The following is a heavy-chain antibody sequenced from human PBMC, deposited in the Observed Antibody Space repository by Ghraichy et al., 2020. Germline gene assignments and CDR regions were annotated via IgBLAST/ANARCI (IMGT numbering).Heavy chain of an antibody. V-gene: IGHV4-31*01. Sequence: SETLSLTCTVSGGSISSGGYYWSWIRQHPGKGLEWIGYIYYSGITYYNPSLKILVTISVNTSTNQFSLKLSSVTAADTAVYYCARDRDCTNGVCYTSFSNYGMDVWGQGTTVTVSS. CDR1: GGSISSGGYY. D-gene: IGHD2-8*01. CDR3: ARDRDCTNGVCYTSFSNYGMDV. J-gene: IGHJ6*02. CDR2: IYYSGIT.